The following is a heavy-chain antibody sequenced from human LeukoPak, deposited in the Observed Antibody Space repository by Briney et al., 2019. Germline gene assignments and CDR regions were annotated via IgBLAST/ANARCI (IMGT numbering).Heavy chain of an antibody. V-gene: IGHV3-NL1*01. J-gene: IGHJ4*02. CDR1: GFTFSTYG. CDR3: ATISDLLFYFDS. Sequence: PGGSLRLSCAASGFTFSTYGMHWVRQAPGKGLEWVSLIYTGGNTYYADSVKGRFTLSRDNSKNTVYLQMNSLRVEDTAMYYCATISDLLFYFDSWGQGTLVTVSS. CDR2: IYTGGNT.